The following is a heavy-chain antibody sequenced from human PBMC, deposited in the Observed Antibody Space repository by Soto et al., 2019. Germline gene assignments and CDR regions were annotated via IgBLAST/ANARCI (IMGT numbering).Heavy chain of an antibody. CDR3: AKRSSGSYYLFGGYYFDY. Sequence: GGSLRLSCAASGFTFSSYAMSWVRQAPGKGLEWVSAISGSGGSTYYADSVKGRFTISRDNSKNTLYLQMNSLRAEDTAVYYCAKRSSGSYYLFGGYYFDYWGQGTLVTVSS. CDR2: ISGSGGST. CDR1: GFTFSSYA. J-gene: IGHJ4*02. V-gene: IGHV3-23*01. D-gene: IGHD1-26*01.